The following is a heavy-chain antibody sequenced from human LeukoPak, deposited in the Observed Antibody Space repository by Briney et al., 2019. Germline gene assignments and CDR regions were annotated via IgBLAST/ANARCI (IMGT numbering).Heavy chain of an antibody. CDR1: GGSISSYY. Sequence: SETLSLTCTVSGGSISSYYWSWIRQPPGKGLEWIGEINHSGSTNYNPSLKSRVTISVDTSKNQFSLKLSSVTAADTAVYYCARSGPHRRSYGPWYYYYGMDVWGQGTTVTVSS. CDR3: ARSGPHRRSYGPWYYYYGMDV. CDR2: INHSGST. D-gene: IGHD5-18*01. J-gene: IGHJ6*02. V-gene: IGHV4-34*01.